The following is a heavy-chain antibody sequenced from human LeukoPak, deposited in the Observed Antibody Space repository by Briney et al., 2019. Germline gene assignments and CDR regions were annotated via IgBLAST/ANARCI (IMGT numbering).Heavy chain of an antibody. J-gene: IGHJ4*02. CDR2: ISGSGDTT. CDR3: ARTATGNSPADY. CDR1: GFTFRSFA. D-gene: IGHD5-12*01. Sequence: GGSLRLSCAASGFTFRSFALSWVRQAPGKGLEWVSGISGSGDTTYYADSVKGRFTISRDNSKNTLYLQMNSLRAEDTAVYYCARTATGNSPADYWGQGTLVTVSS. V-gene: IGHV3-23*01.